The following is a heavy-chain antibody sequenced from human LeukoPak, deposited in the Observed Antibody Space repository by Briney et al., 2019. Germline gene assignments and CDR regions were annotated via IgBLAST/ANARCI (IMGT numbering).Heavy chain of an antibody. CDR1: GYTFTSYF. D-gene: IGHD3-22*01. CDR3: ARDPDGSGSYPIDY. Sequence: EASVKVSCKAPGYTFTSYFMHWVRQAPGQGLEWMGIINPSGGSTSYAQKFQGRVTMTRDTSTSTVYMELDSLTSDDTAVYFCARDPDGSGSYPIDYWGQGTLVTVSS. J-gene: IGHJ4*02. CDR2: INPSGGST. V-gene: IGHV1-46*01.